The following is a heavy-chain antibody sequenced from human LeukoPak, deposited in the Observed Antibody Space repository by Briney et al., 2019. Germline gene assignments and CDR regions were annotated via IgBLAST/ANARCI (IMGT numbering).Heavy chain of an antibody. CDR1: GFTFSSYS. CDR2: ISSSSSSYI. CDR3: ARDPRIAAAGNDAFDI. J-gene: IGHJ3*02. D-gene: IGHD6-13*01. V-gene: IGHV3-21*01. Sequence: GGSLRLSCAASGFTFSSYSMNWVRQAPGKGLEWVSSISSSSSSYIYYADSVKGRFTISRDNAKNSLYLQMNSLRAEDTAVYYCARDPRIAAAGNDAFDIWGQGTMVTVSS.